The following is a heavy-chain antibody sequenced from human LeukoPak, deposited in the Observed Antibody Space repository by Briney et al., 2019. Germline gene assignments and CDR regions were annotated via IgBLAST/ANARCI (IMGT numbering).Heavy chain of an antibody. J-gene: IGHJ4*02. CDR1: GGSISSGGYY. Sequence: PSQTLSLTCTVSGGSISSGGYYWSWIRQHPGKGLEWIGYIYYSGSTYYNPSLKRRVTISVDTSKNQFSLKLSSLTAADTAMYYCARGPGIAAAANFDYWGQATLVTVSS. D-gene: IGHD6-13*01. CDR2: IYYSGST. CDR3: ARGPGIAAAANFDY. V-gene: IGHV4-31*03.